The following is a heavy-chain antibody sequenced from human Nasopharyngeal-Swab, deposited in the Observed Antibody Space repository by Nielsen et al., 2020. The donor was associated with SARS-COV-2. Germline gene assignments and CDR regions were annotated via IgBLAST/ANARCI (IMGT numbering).Heavy chain of an antibody. V-gene: IGHV1-69*01. D-gene: IGHD3-22*01. CDR2: IIPIFGTA. CDR3: ASGYYYDSSGPQYGMDV. Sequence: WVRQAPGQGLEWMGGIIPIFGTANYAQKFQGRVTITADESTSTAYMELSSLRSEDTAVYYCASGYYYDSSGPQYGMDVWGHGTLVTVSS. J-gene: IGHJ6*02.